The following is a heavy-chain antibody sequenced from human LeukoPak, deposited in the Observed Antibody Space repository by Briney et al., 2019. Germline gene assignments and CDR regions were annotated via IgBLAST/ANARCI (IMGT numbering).Heavy chain of an antibody. CDR3: AREKDGYNQFDY. CDR2: ISAYNANT. Sequence: ASVKVSCKTSGYTFTSYGISWVRQAPGQGLEWMGWISAYNANTNYAQKLQGRVTMTTDTSTSTAYMELRSLSSDDTAVYYCAREKDGYNQFDYWGQGPLVTVSS. D-gene: IGHD5-24*01. V-gene: IGHV1-18*01. J-gene: IGHJ4*02. CDR1: GYTFTSYG.